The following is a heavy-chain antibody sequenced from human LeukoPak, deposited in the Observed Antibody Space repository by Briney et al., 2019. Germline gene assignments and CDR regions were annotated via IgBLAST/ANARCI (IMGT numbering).Heavy chain of an antibody. J-gene: IGHJ4*02. CDR3: ARDIVGATTLSNY. D-gene: IGHD1-26*01. Sequence: ASVKVSCKASGYTFTSYGFSWVRQAPGQGLEWMGWISAYNGNTNYAQKFQGRVTMTTDTTTSTAYMELRSLRSDDTAVYYCARDIVGATTLSNYWGQGTLVTVSS. CDR1: GYTFTSYG. V-gene: IGHV1-18*01. CDR2: ISAYNGNT.